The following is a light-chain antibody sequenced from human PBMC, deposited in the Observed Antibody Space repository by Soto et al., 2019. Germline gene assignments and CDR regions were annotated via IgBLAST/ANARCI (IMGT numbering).Light chain of an antibody. J-gene: IGKJ1*01. V-gene: IGKV4-1*01. CDR1: QSVLYSSNNRNY. CDR2: WAS. CDR3: QQYYDSPWT. Sequence: IMMTQSPDSLSVSLVESATINCKSRQSVLYSSNNRNYLAWYQQKPRQPPKLLIYWASTRESGVPSRFSGSGSGTDFTLTISSLQAEDMAVYYCQQYYDSPWTFGQVTKVDI.